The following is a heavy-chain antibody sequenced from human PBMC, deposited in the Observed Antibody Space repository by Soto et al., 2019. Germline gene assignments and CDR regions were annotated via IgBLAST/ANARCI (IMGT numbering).Heavy chain of an antibody. CDR1: GGSFSGYY. V-gene: IGHV4-34*01. J-gene: IGHJ6*02. CDR2: INHSGST. D-gene: IGHD3-3*01. Sequence: LSLTCAVYGGSFSGYYWSWIRQPPGKGLEWIGEINHSGSTNYNPSLKSRVTISVDTSKNQFSLKLSSVTAADTAVYYCARAKGERSYDFWSGYYRRPQINYYGMDVWGQGTTVTSP. CDR3: ARAKGERSYDFWSGYYRRPQINYYGMDV.